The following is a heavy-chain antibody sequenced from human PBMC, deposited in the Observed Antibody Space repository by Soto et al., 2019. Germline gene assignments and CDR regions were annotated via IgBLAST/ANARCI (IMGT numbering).Heavy chain of an antibody. CDR2: IYVHDDK. CDR1: GFSLSTRGVG. CDR3: AHRPGTTRYSGYDYGGYNLLDP. Sequence: QITLKESGPTLVKPTQTLTLTCTFSGFSLSTRGVGVGCIRQPPGKALAWLALIYVHDDKRYSPSLKSRLTITKATSKTQVVLTMTNMDPVDTATYYCAHRPGTTRYSGYDYGGYNLLDPWGKGPLVTVSS. V-gene: IGHV2-5*01. J-gene: IGHJ5*02. D-gene: IGHD5-12*01.